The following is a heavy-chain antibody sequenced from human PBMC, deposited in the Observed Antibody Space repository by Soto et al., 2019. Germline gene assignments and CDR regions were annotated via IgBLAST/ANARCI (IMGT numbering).Heavy chain of an antibody. Sequence: GASVKVSCKASGYTFTSYAMHWVRQAPGQRLEWMGWINAGNGNTKYSQKFQGRVTITRDTSASTAYMELSSLRSEDTAVYYCASAPYYDILTGYSPFDYWGQGTLVTVSS. CDR1: GYTFTSYA. J-gene: IGHJ4*02. CDR2: INAGNGNT. V-gene: IGHV1-3*01. D-gene: IGHD3-9*01. CDR3: ASAPYYDILTGYSPFDY.